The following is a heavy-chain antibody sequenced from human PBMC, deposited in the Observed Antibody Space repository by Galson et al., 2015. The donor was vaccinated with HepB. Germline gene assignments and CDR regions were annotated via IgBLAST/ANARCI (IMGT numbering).Heavy chain of an antibody. D-gene: IGHD2-15*01. CDR2: INPDGSSP. CDR1: GFTFSSYW. J-gene: IGHJ3*02. V-gene: IGHV3-74*01. CDR3: AKERDPSWGCYVI. Sequence: SLRLSCAASGFTFSSYWMHWVRQTPGKGLAWVSRINPDGSSPVYADSVKGRFTISRDNSKNTLYLEMNSLRAEDTATYYCAKERDPSWGCYVIWGQGTVVTVSS.